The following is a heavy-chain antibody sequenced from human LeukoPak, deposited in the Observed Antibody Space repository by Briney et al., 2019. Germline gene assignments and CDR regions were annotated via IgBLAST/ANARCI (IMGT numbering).Heavy chain of an antibody. CDR2: MNPNSGNT. CDR1: GYTFTSYD. V-gene: IGHV1-8*01. J-gene: IGHJ3*02. Sequence: GASVKVSCNASGYTFTSYDINWVRQATGQGLEWMGWMNPNSGNTGYAQKFQGRVTMTRNTSISTAYMELSSLRSEDTAVYYCARVTVTTLDAFDIWGQGTMVTVSS. D-gene: IGHD4-17*01. CDR3: ARVTVTTLDAFDI.